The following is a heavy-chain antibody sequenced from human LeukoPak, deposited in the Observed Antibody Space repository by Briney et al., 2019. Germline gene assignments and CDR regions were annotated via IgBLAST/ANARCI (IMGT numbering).Heavy chain of an antibody. V-gene: IGHV4-31*03. CDR2: IYYSGST. D-gene: IGHD6-6*01. J-gene: IGHJ6*02. CDR1: GGSISSGGYY. Sequence: SQTLSLTCTVSGGSISSGGYYWSWIRQHPGKGLEWIGSIYYSGSTYNNPSLKRRVTISVDTSKNQFSLILSSVTAADTAVYYCATASSSDYYGMDVWGQGTTVTVSS. CDR3: ATASSSDYYGMDV.